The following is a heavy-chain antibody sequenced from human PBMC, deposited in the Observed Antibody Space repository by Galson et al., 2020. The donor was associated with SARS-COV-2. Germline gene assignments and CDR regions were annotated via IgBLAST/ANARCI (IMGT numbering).Heavy chain of an antibody. CDR3: ARRKAGYCSSTSCYTDNWFDP. J-gene: IGHJ5*02. V-gene: IGHV4-39*01. D-gene: IGHD2-2*02. Sequence: EISETLSLTCTVSGGSISSSSYYWGWIRQPPGKGLEWIRSIYYSGSTYYNPSLKSRVTISVDTSKNQFSLKLSSVTAADTAVYYCARRKAGYCSSTSCYTDNWFDPWGQGTLVTVSS. CDR2: IYYSGST. CDR1: GGSISSSSYY.